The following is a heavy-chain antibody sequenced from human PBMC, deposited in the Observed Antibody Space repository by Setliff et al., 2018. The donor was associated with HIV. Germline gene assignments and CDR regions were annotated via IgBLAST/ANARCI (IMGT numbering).Heavy chain of an antibody. Sequence: SVKVSCKASGGTFSSDAISWVRQAPGQGLEWMGGIISMVGTANYAQKFQGRVTITADESTITAYMELSSLRSEDTAMYYCARDREAEGDAFDIWGQGTMVTVSS. CDR2: IISMVGTA. J-gene: IGHJ3*02. D-gene: IGHD3-10*01. CDR1: GGTFSSDA. V-gene: IGHV1-69*13. CDR3: ARDREAEGDAFDI.